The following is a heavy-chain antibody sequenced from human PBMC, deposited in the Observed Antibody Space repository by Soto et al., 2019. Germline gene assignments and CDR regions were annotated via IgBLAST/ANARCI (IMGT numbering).Heavy chain of an antibody. J-gene: IGHJ3*02. CDR3: ARGGTYYYDSSGYGGDAFDI. D-gene: IGHD3-22*01. CDR1: GGTFSSYT. Sequence: QVQLVQSGAEVKKPGSSVKVSCKASGGTFSSYTISWVRQAPGQGLEWMGRIIPILGIANYAQKFQGRVTITADKSTSTAYMELSSLRSEDTAVYYCARGGTYYYDSSGYGGDAFDIWGQGTMVTVSS. CDR2: IIPILGIA. V-gene: IGHV1-69*02.